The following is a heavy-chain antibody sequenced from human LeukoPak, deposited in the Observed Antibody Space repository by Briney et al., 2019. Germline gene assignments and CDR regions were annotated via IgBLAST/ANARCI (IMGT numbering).Heavy chain of an antibody. Sequence: GGSLRLSCAASGFTFSSYGMSWVRQAPGKGLEWVSAISGSGGSTYYADSVKGRFTISRDNSKNTLYLQMNSLRAEDTAVYYCAAGTTFSIDYWGQGTLVTVSS. V-gene: IGHV3-23*01. CDR2: ISGSGGST. D-gene: IGHD1-1*01. CDR3: AAGTTFSIDY. J-gene: IGHJ4*02. CDR1: GFTFSSYG.